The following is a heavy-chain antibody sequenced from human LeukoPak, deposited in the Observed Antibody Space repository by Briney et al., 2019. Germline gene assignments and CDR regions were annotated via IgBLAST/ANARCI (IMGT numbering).Heavy chain of an antibody. Sequence: SETLSLTCTVPGGSFSSYYWSWIRQPPGKGLEWIGYIYYSGSTNYNPSLKSRVTMSVDTSKTQFSLKVKSVTATDTAVYYCARHWLDSGTPDRFDYWGQGTLVTVSS. CDR1: GGSFSSYY. V-gene: IGHV4-59*08. D-gene: IGHD3-10*01. CDR3: ARHWLDSGTPDRFDY. CDR2: IYYSGST. J-gene: IGHJ4*02.